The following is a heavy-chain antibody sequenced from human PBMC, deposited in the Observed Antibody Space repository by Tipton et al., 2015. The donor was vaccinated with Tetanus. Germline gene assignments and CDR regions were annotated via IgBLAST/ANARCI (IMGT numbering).Heavy chain of an antibody. Sequence: QLVQSGGGLIQPGGSLRLSCVASGFIVSSHYMSWVRQAPGKGLEWVSVMYSGGDTYYVDSVKGRFSISRDNAKNTVYLQMSSLRAEDTAVYFCARRSLLNYGLDVWGQGTTVTVSS. CDR3: ARRSLLNYGLDV. J-gene: IGHJ6*02. CDR1: GFIVSSHY. V-gene: IGHV3-53*01. D-gene: IGHD2-8*01. CDR2: MYSGGDT.